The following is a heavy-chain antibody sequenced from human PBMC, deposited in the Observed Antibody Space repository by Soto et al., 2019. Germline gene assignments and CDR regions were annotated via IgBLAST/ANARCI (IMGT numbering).Heavy chain of an antibody. CDR3: ARAYGSSRGNWFDP. CDR2: IIPILGIA. Sequence: QVQLVQSGAAVKKPGSSVKVSCKASGGTFSSYTISWVRQAPGQGLEWMGRIIPILGIANYAQKFQGRVTITADKSTSTAYMELSSLRSEDTAVYYCARAYGSSRGNWFDPWGQGTLVTVSS. J-gene: IGHJ5*02. D-gene: IGHD6-19*01. V-gene: IGHV1-69*02. CDR1: GGTFSSYT.